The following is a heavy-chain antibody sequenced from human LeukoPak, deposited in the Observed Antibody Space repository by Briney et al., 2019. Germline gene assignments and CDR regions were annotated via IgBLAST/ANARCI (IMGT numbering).Heavy chain of an antibody. CDR3: AKEERWELLGNGGRYFDY. D-gene: IGHD1-26*01. CDR2: ILDDGSNK. J-gene: IGHJ4*02. CDR1: GFTFSSYG. Sequence: PGGSLRLSCAVSGFTFSSYGMHWVRQAPGKGLEWVAIILDDGSNKYYADSVKGRFIISRDNSKNTLYLQMNSLRAEDTAVYYCAKEERWELLGNGGRYFDYWGQGTLVTVSS. V-gene: IGHV3-30*18.